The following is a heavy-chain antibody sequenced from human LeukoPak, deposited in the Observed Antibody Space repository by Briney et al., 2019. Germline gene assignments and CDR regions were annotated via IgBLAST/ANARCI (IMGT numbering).Heavy chain of an antibody. Sequence: GGSLRLSCAPSGFTFSSYAMHWVRQAPGKGLEYVSAISSNGGSTYYANSVKGRFTISRDNSKNTLYLQMGSLRAEDMAVYYCARDGYPHYYYYGMDVWGQGTTVTVSS. V-gene: IGHV3-64*01. CDR2: ISSNGGST. J-gene: IGHJ6*02. CDR3: ARDGYPHYYYYGMDV. CDR1: GFTFSSYA. D-gene: IGHD3-22*01.